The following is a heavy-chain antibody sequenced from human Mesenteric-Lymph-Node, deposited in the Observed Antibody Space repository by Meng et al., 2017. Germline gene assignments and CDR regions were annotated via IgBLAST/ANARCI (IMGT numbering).Heavy chain of an antibody. J-gene: IGHJ6*02. V-gene: IGHV4-31*03. CDR1: GGSISSGGYY. CDR2: IYYSGST. D-gene: IGHD3-10*01. Sequence: SETLSLTCTVSGGSISSGGYYWSWIRQHPGKGLEWIGYIYYSGSTYYNPSLKSRVTISVDTSKNQFSLKLSSVTAADTAVYYCARRRGYYYGSGNYYYYGMDVWGQGTTVTVSS. CDR3: ARRRGYYYGSGNYYYYGMDV.